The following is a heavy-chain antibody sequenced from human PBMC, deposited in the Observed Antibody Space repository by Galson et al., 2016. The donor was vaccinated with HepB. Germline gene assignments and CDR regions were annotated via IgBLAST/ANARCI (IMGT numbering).Heavy chain of an antibody. J-gene: IGHJ4*02. CDR2: MNPNSGNT. Sequence: SVKVSCKASGYTFTSYDINWVRQATGQGLEWMGWMNPNSGNTGYAQKFQGRVTMTRNTSISTAYMELSSLRSEDTAMYYCARGSRRDGYNLSYWGQGTLVTVSS. V-gene: IGHV1-8*01. CDR1: GYTFTSYD. D-gene: IGHD5-24*01. CDR3: ARGSRRDGYNLSY.